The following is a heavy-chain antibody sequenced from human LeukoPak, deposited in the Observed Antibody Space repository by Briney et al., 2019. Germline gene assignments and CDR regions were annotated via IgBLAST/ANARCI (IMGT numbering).Heavy chain of an antibody. D-gene: IGHD4-11*01. Sequence: GGSLRLSCAASGFTFSSYAMHWVRQAPGKGLEWVAVISYDGSNKYYADSVKGRFTISRDNSKNTLYLQMNSLRAEDTAVYHCISKSPFDYWGQGTLVTVSS. V-gene: IGHV3-30*04. CDR2: ISYDGSNK. CDR1: GFTFSSYA. J-gene: IGHJ4*02. CDR3: ISKSPFDY.